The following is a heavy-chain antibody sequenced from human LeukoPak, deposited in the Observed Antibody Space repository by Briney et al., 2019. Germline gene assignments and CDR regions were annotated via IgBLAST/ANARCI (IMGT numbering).Heavy chain of an antibody. D-gene: IGHD1-26*01. CDR3: ARVATDGSGFDP. V-gene: IGHV3-23*01. Sequence: GGSLRLSCAASGFTFTTYAMSWVRQAPGKGLEWVSGIGGSGGRTSYTDSVKGRFTISRDNSKNTLHLQMNSLRAKDTAVYYCARVATDGSGFDPWGQGTLVTVSS. CDR1: GFTFTTYA. J-gene: IGHJ5*02. CDR2: IGGSGGRT.